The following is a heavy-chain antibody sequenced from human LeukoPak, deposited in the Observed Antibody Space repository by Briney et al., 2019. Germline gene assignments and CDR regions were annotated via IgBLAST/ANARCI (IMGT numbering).Heavy chain of an antibody. CDR1: GGSISSSSYY. Sequence: SETLSLTCTVSGGSISSSSYYWGWIRQPPGKGLEWIGSIYYSGSTYYNPSLKSRVTISVDTSKNQFSLKLSSVTAADTAVYYCARDLMTTVHEGAFDIWGQGTMVTVSS. V-gene: IGHV4-39*07. CDR2: IYYSGST. D-gene: IGHD4-17*01. J-gene: IGHJ3*02. CDR3: ARDLMTTVHEGAFDI.